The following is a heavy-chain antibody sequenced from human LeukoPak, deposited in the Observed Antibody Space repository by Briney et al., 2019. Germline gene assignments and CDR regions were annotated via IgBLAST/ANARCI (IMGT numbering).Heavy chain of an antibody. CDR1: GFTFSSHE. D-gene: IGHD2-15*01. J-gene: IGHJ4*02. CDR3: ARATLAFDY. Sequence: PVGSPRLSCAASGFTFSSHEMNWVRQAPGKGLEWVSYISSSGSNIYYADSVKGRFTISRDNAKSSLFLQMNSLRAEDTAVYYCARATLAFDYWGQGTLVTVSS. V-gene: IGHV3-48*03. CDR2: ISSSGSNI.